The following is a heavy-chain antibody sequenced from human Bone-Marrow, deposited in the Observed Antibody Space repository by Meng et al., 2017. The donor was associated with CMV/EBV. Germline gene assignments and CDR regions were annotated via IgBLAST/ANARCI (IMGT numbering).Heavy chain of an antibody. J-gene: IGHJ5*02. CDR3: ARDHSSSWTNWFDP. Sequence: ASVKVSCKASGGTFSSYAISWVRQAPGQGLEWMGWINPNSGGTNYAQKFQGRVTMTRDTSISTAYMELSRLRSDDTAVYYCARDHSSSWTNWFDPWGQGTLVTVSS. CDR1: GGTFSSYA. D-gene: IGHD6-13*01. CDR2: INPNSGGT. V-gene: IGHV1-2*02.